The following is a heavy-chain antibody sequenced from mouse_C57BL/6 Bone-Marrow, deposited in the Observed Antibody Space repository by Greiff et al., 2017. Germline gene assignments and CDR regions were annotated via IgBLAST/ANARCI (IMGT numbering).Heavy chain of an antibody. J-gene: IGHJ4*01. V-gene: IGHV1-63*01. CDR1: GYTFTNYW. CDR2: IYPGGGYT. Sequence: QVQLQQSGAELVRPGTSVKMSCKASGYTFTNYWIGWAKQRPGHGLEWIGDIYPGGGYTNYNEKFKGKATLTADKSSSTAYMQFSSLTSEDSAIYYCARRGYYYGSSYGAMDYWGQGTSVTVSS. D-gene: IGHD1-1*01. CDR3: ARRGYYYGSSYGAMDY.